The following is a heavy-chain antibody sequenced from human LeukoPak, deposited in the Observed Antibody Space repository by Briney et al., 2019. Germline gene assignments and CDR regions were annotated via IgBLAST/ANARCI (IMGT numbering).Heavy chain of an antibody. CDR1: GGTFSSYA. D-gene: IGHD5-12*01. CDR3: ARGQAREMATMGPFDY. J-gene: IGHJ4*02. CDR2: IIPIFGTA. V-gene: IGHV1-69*13. Sequence: GASVKVSCKASGGTFSSYAISWVRQAPGQGLEWMGGIIPIFGTANYAQKFQGRVTITADESTSTAYMELSSLRSEDTAVYYCARGQAREMATMGPFDYWGQGTLVTVSS.